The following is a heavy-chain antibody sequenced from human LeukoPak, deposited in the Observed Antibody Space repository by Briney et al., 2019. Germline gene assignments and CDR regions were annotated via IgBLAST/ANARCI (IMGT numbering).Heavy chain of an antibody. D-gene: IGHD4-17*01. CDR2: MNTDGDFT. Sequence: ASVKVSCKASGYSFTTYYIHWVRQAPGQGLEWMGIMNTDGDFTNTAQIFQGRLTITGDTSTNTVSMELSSLRSDDTAIYYCARATYGDYFDHWGQGTLVTVSS. CDR3: ARATYGDYFDH. V-gene: IGHV1-46*01. J-gene: IGHJ4*02. CDR1: GYSFTTYY.